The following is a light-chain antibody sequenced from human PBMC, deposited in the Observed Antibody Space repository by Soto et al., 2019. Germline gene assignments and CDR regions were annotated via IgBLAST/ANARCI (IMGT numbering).Light chain of an antibody. V-gene: IGLV2-14*01. CDR1: SSDVGGYNY. J-gene: IGLJ1*01. CDR2: DVS. CDR3: SSYTSTSTYV. Sequence: QSVLNQPASVSGSPGESIAISCTGTSSDVGGYNYVCWYQQHPGKAPKLMIYDVSNRPSGVSDRFSGSKSGNTASLTISGIQPEDEADYYCSSYTSTSTYVFGTGTKVTVL.